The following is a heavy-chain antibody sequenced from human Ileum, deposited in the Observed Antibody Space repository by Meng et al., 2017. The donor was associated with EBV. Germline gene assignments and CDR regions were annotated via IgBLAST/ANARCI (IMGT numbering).Heavy chain of an antibody. D-gene: IGHD6-19*01. V-gene: IGHV4-39*01. CDR1: GGSISRSDFY. Sequence: LHLGPVRWRPSGTLYLTCTRSGGSISRSDFYWGWIRQPAGKVLEWIGSRYFSGSTYSNPSFESRVTISVDTSNNQFSLKLSSVTAADTAVYYWARRGYSSGWYAYDYWGQGTLVTVSS. CDR2: RYFSGST. J-gene: IGHJ4*02. CDR3: ARRGYSSGWYAYDY.